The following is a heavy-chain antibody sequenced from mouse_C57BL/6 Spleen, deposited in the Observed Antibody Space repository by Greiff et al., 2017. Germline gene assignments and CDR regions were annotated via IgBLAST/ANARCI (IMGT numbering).Heavy chain of an antibody. CDR1: GFNIKDYY. Sequence: EVQLQQSGAELVRPGASVKLSCTASGFNIKDYYMHWVKQRPEQGLEWIGRIDPEDGDTEYAPKFQGKATMTAEPSSNTAYLQLSSLTSEDTAVYYCTTAGGSNFFAYWGQGTLVTVSA. CDR2: IDPEDGDT. V-gene: IGHV14-1*01. CDR3: TTAGGSNFFAY. D-gene: IGHD2-5*01. J-gene: IGHJ3*01.